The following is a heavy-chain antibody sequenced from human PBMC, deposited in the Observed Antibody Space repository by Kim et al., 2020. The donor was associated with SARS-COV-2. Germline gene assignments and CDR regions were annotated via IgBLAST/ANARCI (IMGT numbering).Heavy chain of an antibody. V-gene: IGHV4-30-2*01. CDR2: IYHSGST. CDR1: GGSISSGGYS. D-gene: IGHD1-26*01. CDR3: ARGGGLRVGGWFDP. Sequence: SETLSLTCAVSGGSISSGGYSWSWIRQPPGKGLEWIGYIYHSGSTYYNPSLKSRVTISVDRSKNQFSLKLSSVTAADTAVYYCARGGGLRVGGWFDPWGQGTLVTVSS. J-gene: IGHJ5*02.